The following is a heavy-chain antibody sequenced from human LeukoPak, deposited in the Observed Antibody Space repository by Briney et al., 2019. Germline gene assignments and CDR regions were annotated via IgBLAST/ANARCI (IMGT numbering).Heavy chain of an antibody. CDR3: AKSTAMVTLYYFDY. V-gene: IGHV1-8*01. CDR2: MNPNSGNT. CDR1: GYTFTSYD. Sequence: ASVKVSCKASGYTFTSYDINWVRQATGQGLEWMGWMNPNSGNTGYAQKFQGRVTMTRNTSISTAYMELSSLRSEDTAVYYCAKSTAMVTLYYFDYWGQGTLVTVSS. D-gene: IGHD5-18*01. J-gene: IGHJ4*02.